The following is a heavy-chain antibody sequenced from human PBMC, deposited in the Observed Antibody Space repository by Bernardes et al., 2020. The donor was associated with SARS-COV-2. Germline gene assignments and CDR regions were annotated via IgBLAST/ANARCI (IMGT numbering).Heavy chain of an antibody. D-gene: IGHD3-3*01. V-gene: IGHV3-7*01. CDR3: ARDGLYYDLWSGSRPYYGMDV. J-gene: IGHJ6*02. Sequence: GGSLRLSCAASGFTFSSYCMSWVRQAPGKGLEWVANIKQDGSEKYYVDSVKGRFTISRDNAKNSLYLQMNSLRAEDTAVYYCARDGLYYDLWSGSRPYYGMDVWGQGTTVTVSS. CDR1: GFTFSSYC. CDR2: IKQDGSEK.